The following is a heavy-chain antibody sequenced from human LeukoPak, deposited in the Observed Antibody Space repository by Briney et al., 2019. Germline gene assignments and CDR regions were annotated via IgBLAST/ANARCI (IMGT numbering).Heavy chain of an antibody. Sequence: SETLSLTCAVYGGSFSGYYWSWIRHPPGKGLEWIGEINHSGSTNYNPSLKSRVTISVDTSKNQFSLKLSSVTAADTAVYYCARMLPGYSYGWGYFDYWGQGTLVTVSS. V-gene: IGHV4-34*01. CDR1: GGSFSGYY. J-gene: IGHJ4*02. D-gene: IGHD5-18*01. CDR2: INHSGST. CDR3: ARMLPGYSYGWGYFDY.